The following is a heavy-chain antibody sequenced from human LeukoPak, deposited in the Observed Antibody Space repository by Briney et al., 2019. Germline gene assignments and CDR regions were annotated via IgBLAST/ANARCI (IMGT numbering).Heavy chain of an antibody. Sequence: GGSLRLSCAASGFTFSSYWMSWVRQAPGKGLEWVANIKQDGSEKYYVDSVKGRFTISRDNAKNSLYLQMNSLRAEDTAVYYCARDPSRYDFWSGPLDYWGQGTLVTVSS. CDR1: GFTFSSYW. V-gene: IGHV3-7*01. CDR2: IKQDGSEK. CDR3: ARDPSRYDFWSGPLDY. J-gene: IGHJ4*02. D-gene: IGHD3-3*01.